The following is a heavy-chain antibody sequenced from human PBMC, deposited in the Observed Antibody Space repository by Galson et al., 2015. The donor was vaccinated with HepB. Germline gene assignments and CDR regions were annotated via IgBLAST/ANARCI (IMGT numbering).Heavy chain of an antibody. D-gene: IGHD5-18*01. CDR3: ARSGYSYDDFDY. CDR2: IYHSGST. V-gene: IGHV4-59*01. Sequence: ETLSLTCNISGGSIGSYFWNWVRQPPGKGLEWIGHIYHSGSTIYNPSLKSRVTISIDTSKNEFSLNLSSVTAADTAVYFCARSGYSYDDFDYWGQGTLVTVSS. CDR1: GGSIGSYF. J-gene: IGHJ4*02.